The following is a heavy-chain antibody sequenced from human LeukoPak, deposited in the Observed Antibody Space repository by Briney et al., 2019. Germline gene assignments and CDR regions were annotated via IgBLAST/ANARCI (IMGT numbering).Heavy chain of an antibody. Sequence: PSETLSLTCTVSGGSVSGYYWSWIRQPAGKGLEWIGYIYYSGSTNYNPSLKSRVTISEDTSKNQFSLKLSSVTAADTAVYYCARDTYSSGWYYFDYWGQGTLVTVSS. CDR3: ARDTYSSGWYYFDY. D-gene: IGHD6-19*01. V-gene: IGHV4-59*02. J-gene: IGHJ4*02. CDR1: GGSVSGYY. CDR2: IYYSGST.